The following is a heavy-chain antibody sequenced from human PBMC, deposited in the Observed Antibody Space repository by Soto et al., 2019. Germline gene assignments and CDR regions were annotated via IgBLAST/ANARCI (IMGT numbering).Heavy chain of an antibody. J-gene: IGHJ6*02. CDR1: GFTFSSYW. CDR3: ARETPGSIAARLDYYYGMDV. V-gene: IGHV3-7*01. D-gene: IGHD6-6*01. Sequence: EVQLVESGGGLVQPGGSLRLSCAASGFTFSSYWMSWVRQAPGKGLEWVANIKQDGSEKYYVDSVKGRFTISRDNAKNSLYLQMNSLRAEDTAVYYCARETPGSIAARLDYYYGMDVWGQGTTVTVSS. CDR2: IKQDGSEK.